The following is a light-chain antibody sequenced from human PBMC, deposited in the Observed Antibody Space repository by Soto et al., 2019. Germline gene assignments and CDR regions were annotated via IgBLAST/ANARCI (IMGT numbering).Light chain of an antibody. CDR2: SHN. J-gene: IGLJ2*01. CDR1: TSNIGSNT. Sequence: QSVLTQPPAASETPGQRVTISCSGSTSNIGSNTVNWYHHLPGTAPKLLIYSHNQRPSGVPDRFSGSRSGTSASLAISGLQSDDEADYYCAAWDDSLNGVVFGGGTKVTVL. V-gene: IGLV1-44*01. CDR3: AAWDDSLNGVV.